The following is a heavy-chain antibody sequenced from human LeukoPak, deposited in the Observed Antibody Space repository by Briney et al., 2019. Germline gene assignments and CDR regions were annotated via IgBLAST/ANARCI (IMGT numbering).Heavy chain of an antibody. CDR3: ATSSIAAPDFGY. CDR2: IYTSGST. Sequence: PSETLSLTCTVSGGSISSGSYYWSWVRQPAGKGLEWIGRIYTSGSTNYNPSLKSRVTISVDTSKNQFSLKLSSVTAADTAVYYCATSSIAAPDFGYWGQGTLVTVSS. CDR1: GGSISSGSYY. D-gene: IGHD6-6*01. V-gene: IGHV4-61*02. J-gene: IGHJ4*02.